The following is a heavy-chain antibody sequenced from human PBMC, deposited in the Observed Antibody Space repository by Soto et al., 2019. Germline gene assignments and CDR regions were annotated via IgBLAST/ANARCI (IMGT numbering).Heavy chain of an antibody. J-gene: IGHJ6*02. D-gene: IGHD2-2*02. V-gene: IGHV1-69*13. Sequence: GASVKVSCKASGGTFSSYAISWVRQAPGQGLEWMGGIIPIFGTANYAQKFQGRVTITADESTSTAYMELSSLRSEDTAVYYCASSLYPDSVPAAIHPPYYYYGMDVWGQGTTVTVSS. CDR2: IIPIFGTA. CDR1: GGTFSSYA. CDR3: ASSLYPDSVPAAIHPPYYYYGMDV.